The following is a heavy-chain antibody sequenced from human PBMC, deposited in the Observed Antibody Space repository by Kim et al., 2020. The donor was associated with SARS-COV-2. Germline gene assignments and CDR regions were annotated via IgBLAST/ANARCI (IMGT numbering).Heavy chain of an antibody. Sequence: SETLSLTCTVSGGSISSGGYYWSWIRQHPGKGLEWIGYIYYSGSTYYNPSLKSRVTISVDTSKNQFSLKLSSVTAADTAVYYCARDGGYSNYAFDYWGQGTLVTVSP. CDR2: IYYSGST. CDR3: ARDGGYSNYAFDY. V-gene: IGHV4-31*03. CDR1: GGSISSGGYY. D-gene: IGHD4-4*01. J-gene: IGHJ4*02.